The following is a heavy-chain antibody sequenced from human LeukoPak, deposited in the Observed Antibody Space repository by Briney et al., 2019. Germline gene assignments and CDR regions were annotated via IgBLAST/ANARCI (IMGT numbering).Heavy chain of an antibody. Sequence: SETLSLTCAVSGYSISSGYYWGWIRQPPGKGLQWIGGIYRSGSTYYNPSLKRRVTISVDTSKNQFSLRLTSVTAADTAVYYCARASLTSGSFFDYWGQGTLVTVSS. D-gene: IGHD1-26*01. CDR2: IYRSGST. CDR3: ARASLTSGSFFDY. V-gene: IGHV4-38-2*01. CDR1: GYSISSGYY. J-gene: IGHJ4*02.